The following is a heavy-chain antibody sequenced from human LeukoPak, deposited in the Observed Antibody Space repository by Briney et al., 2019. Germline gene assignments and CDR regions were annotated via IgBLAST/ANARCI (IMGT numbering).Heavy chain of an antibody. D-gene: IGHD2-8*01. V-gene: IGHV4-34*01. J-gene: IGHJ4*02. CDR3: ARGSVMTDY. CDR1: GGSTSSYY. Sequence: SETLSLTCTVSGGSTSSYYWNWIRQPPGKGLEWIGEINHSGSTNYNPSLKSRVTISVDTSKNQFSLKLSSVTAADTAVYYCARGSVMTDYWGQGTLVTVSS. CDR2: INHSGST.